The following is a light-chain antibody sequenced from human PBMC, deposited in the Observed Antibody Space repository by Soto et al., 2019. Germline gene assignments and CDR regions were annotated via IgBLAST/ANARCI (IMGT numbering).Light chain of an antibody. CDR1: SSNIGNNY. V-gene: IGLV1-51*01. Sequence: QSVLTQPPSVSAVLGQKVTISCSGSSSNIGNNYVSWYQQLPGTAPKLLIYDNNKRPSGIPDRFSDSKSGTSATLAITGLQTGDEADYYCQSYDSSLSGYVFGTGTKVTVL. J-gene: IGLJ1*01. CDR3: QSYDSSLSGYV. CDR2: DNN.